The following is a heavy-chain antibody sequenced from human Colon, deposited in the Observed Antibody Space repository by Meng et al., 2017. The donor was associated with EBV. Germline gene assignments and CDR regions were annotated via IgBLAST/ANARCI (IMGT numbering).Heavy chain of an antibody. Sequence: QVVLQQFGAGLLKPSETLSLTCTVKGGSFSGYVWSWVRQPPGKGMEWIGEVSHPGSANYNPSLKSRVTISVDASEKQFSLRLTSVTAADSAVYYCARVPTTGYKDHWGQGTLVTVSS. CDR3: ARVPTTGYKDH. CDR2: VSHPGSA. V-gene: IGHV4-34*01. CDR1: GGSFSGYV. D-gene: IGHD3-9*01. J-gene: IGHJ4*02.